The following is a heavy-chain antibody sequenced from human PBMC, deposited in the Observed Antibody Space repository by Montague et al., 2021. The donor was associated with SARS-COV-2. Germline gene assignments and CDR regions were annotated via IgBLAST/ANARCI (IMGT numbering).Heavy chain of an antibody. J-gene: IGHJ5*02. CDR1: GDSVSGDNVS. CDR2: TYYRSRWFD. Sequence: CAISGDSVSGDNVSWNWIRQSPSRGLEWLGRTYYRSRWFDHYEVSMKXRISIKADTSKNQFSLQLDSVTPEDTAVYYCAKVGGLRSGPNWFDPWGQGTLVTVSS. CDR3: AKVGGLRSGPNWFDP. D-gene: IGHD2-15*01. V-gene: IGHV6-1*01.